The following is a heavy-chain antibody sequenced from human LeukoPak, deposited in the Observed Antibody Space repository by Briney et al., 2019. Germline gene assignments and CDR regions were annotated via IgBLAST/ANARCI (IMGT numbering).Heavy chain of an antibody. CDR2: ISGSGSST. CDR3: AKTSGSGNYYYYYYGMDV. Sequence: GGSLRLSCAASGFAFSAYAMTLVRQAPGKGLEWVSAISGSGSSTFYADSVKGRFTISRDNSKNTLYLQMNSLRAEDTAIYYCAKTSGSGNYYYYYYGMDVWGQGTTVTVSS. V-gene: IGHV3-23*01. CDR1: GFAFSAYA. J-gene: IGHJ6*02. D-gene: IGHD3-10*01.